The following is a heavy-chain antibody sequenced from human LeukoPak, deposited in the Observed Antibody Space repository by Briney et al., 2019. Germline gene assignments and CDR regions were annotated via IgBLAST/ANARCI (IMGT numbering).Heavy chain of an antibody. V-gene: IGHV4-34*01. CDR1: GGSFSGYY. J-gene: IGHJ4*02. CDR3: ARDIGGSYYFRGFDY. CDR2: INHRGSI. Sequence: SETLSLTCAVYGGSFSGYYWSWIRQAPGKGLEWIGEINHRGSINYNPSLKSRVTISVDTSKNQFSLKLISVTAADTAVYYCARDIGGSYYFRGFDYWGQGTLVTVSS. D-gene: IGHD1-26*01.